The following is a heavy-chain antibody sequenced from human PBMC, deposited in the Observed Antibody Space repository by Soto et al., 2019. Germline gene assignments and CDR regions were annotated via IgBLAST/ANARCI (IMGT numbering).Heavy chain of an antibody. V-gene: IGHV5-51*01. CDR3: ARHFECGGDCYPCVGDAFDI. CDR2: IYPGDSDT. J-gene: IGHJ3*02. CDR1: GYSFTSYW. Sequence: LGESLKISCKGSGYSFTSYWIGWVRQMPGKGLEWMGIIYPGDSDTRYSPSFQGQVTISADKSISTAYLQWSSLKASDTAMYYCARHFECGGDCYPCVGDAFDIWGLGTMVTVSS. D-gene: IGHD2-21*02.